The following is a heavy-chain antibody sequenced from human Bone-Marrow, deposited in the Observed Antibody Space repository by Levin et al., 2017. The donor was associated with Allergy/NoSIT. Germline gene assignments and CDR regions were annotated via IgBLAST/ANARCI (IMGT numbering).Heavy chain of an antibody. J-gene: IGHJ3*02. Sequence: PGGSLRLSCAASGFTFSSYSMNWVRQAPGKGLQWVSSISSSSSHIYYADSVKGRFTISRDNAKNSLYLQMNSLRAEDTAVYYCGRSLVGATKAFDIWGQGTMVTVSS. CDR1: GFTFSSYS. D-gene: IGHD1-26*01. CDR2: ISSSSSHI. CDR3: GRSLVGATKAFDI. V-gene: IGHV3-21*01.